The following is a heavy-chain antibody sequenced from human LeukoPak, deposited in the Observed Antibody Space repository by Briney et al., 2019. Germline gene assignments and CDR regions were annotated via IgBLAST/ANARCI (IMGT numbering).Heavy chain of an antibody. J-gene: IGHJ6*02. CDR2: IYYSGST. V-gene: IGHV4-59*01. D-gene: IGHD2-15*01. Sequence: PSETLSLTCTVSGGSISSYYWSWIRQPPGKGLSWLGYIYYSGSTNYNPSLKSRVTISVDTSKNQFSLKLSSVTAADTAVYYCARDVGPKGYYGMDVWGQGTTVTVSS. CDR1: GGSISSYY. CDR3: ARDVGPKGYYGMDV.